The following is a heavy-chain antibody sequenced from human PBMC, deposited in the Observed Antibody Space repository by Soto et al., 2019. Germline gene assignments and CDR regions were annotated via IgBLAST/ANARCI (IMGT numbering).Heavy chain of an antibody. Sequence: QITLKESGPTLVKPTQTLTLTCTFSGFSLTTDRVGVGWIRQPPGEALEWLAVIYWDDSKTYRPSLESRLTITKDSSKNQVALTMTNFDSLYTSMYYCARACGGWSLYRGQGTLVTVSS. CDR1: GFSLTTDRVG. V-gene: IGHV2-5*02. CDR3: ARACGGWSLY. J-gene: IGHJ4*02. CDR2: IYWDDSK. D-gene: IGHD2-21*01.